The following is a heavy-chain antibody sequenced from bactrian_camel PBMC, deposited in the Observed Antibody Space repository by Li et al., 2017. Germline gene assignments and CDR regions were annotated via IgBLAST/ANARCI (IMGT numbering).Heavy chain of an antibody. J-gene: IGHJ4*01. CDR3: NAKLEVGYSGPWCREVSDY. Sequence: DVQLVESGGGSVEAGGSLTLTCVASGYTYNRYCMGWFRLAPGKEREGVASIDTADGSTFYGDSVKGRFTISVDDVKNTVYLQMDDLKPDDTAMYYCNAKLEVGYSGPWCREVSDYWGQGTQVTVS. CDR1: GYTYNRYC. CDR2: IDTADGST. D-gene: IGHD1*01. V-gene: IGHV3S40*01.